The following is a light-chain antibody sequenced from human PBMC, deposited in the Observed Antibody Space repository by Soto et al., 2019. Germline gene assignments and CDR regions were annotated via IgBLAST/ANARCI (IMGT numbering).Light chain of an antibody. Sequence: EIVMTQSPATLSVSPGERATLSCRASQSVSSRLAWYQQKRGQAPRLLIYDASTRATGIPARFSGSGSGTEFNLNISSLQSEDFAIYYCRHYNNWPPETLGQGTKVDIK. CDR2: DAS. V-gene: IGKV3-15*01. J-gene: IGKJ1*01. CDR3: RHYNNWPPET. CDR1: QSVSSR.